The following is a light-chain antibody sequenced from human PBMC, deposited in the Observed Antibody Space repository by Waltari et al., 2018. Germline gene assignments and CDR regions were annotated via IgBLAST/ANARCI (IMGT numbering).Light chain of an antibody. CDR1: GSDIGAHNS. Sequence: QSALTQPPPASGSPGQSVPTPCLAPGSDIGAHNSVPWYQNHPGKAPQLMISEVSKRPSGVPDRFSGSKSGNTASLTVSGLQAEDEADYYCASYAGNNNFVFGSGTKVTVL. V-gene: IGLV2-8*01. J-gene: IGLJ1*01. CDR2: EVS. CDR3: ASYAGNNNFV.